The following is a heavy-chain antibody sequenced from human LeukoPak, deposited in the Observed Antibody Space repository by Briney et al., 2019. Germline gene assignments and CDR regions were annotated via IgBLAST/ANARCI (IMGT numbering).Heavy chain of an antibody. Sequence: GASVKVSCKASGYTFTGYYMRCVRQAPGQGLEWMGWIKSKSGGTNYAQKFQGRVTMTRDTSISTAYMELSRLRSDDTAVYYCARDQDGMDVWGQGTTVTVS. V-gene: IGHV1-2*02. CDR2: IKSKSGGT. CDR3: ARDQDGMDV. J-gene: IGHJ6*02. CDR1: GYTFTGYY.